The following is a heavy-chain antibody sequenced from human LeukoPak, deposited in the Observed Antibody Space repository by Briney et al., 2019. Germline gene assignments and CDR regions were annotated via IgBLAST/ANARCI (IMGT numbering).Heavy chain of an antibody. J-gene: IGHJ4*02. V-gene: IGHV7-4-1*02. CDR3: ARAVGYCSSGTCYLVY. Sequence: ASVKVSCKASGNTITSYAMNWVRQAPGQWLEWMGSNNTDTGNPTYAQGFTGRFVFSLDTSVSTAYLQISSLKAEDTAVYYCARAVGYCSSGTCYLVYWGQGTLVTVSS. CDR2: NNTDTGNP. CDR1: GNTITSYA. D-gene: IGHD2-15*01.